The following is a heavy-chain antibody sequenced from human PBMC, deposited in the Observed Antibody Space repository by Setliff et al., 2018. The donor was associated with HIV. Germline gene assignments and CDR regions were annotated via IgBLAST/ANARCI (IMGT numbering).Heavy chain of an antibody. V-gene: IGHV4-38-2*02. Sequence: SETLSLTCTVSGYSISSGYYWGWIRQPPGKGLEWIGSIYHSGSTYYNPSLKSRVTISVKTSKNHFSLKLSSVTAADKAVYYCARAMRGVVVTNMYYYYGMDVWGQGTTVTVSS. D-gene: IGHD2-21*02. CDR2: IYHSGST. CDR3: ARAMRGVVVTNMYYYYGMDV. CDR1: GYSISSGYY. J-gene: IGHJ6*02.